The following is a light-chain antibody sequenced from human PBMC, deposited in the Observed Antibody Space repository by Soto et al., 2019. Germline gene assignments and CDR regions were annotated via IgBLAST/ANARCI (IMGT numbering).Light chain of an antibody. V-gene: IGKV1-39*01. J-gene: IGKJ4*01. CDR1: QGITKY. CDR2: AAS. Sequence: TQMTQSPSSLSASVGDRVTITCRASQGITKYLNWYQQKPGKAPKLLVYAASSLQSGVPSRFSGSGYGTDFTLTISSLQPEDSATYFCQQSSNAPLTFGGGTKVEIK. CDR3: QQSSNAPLT.